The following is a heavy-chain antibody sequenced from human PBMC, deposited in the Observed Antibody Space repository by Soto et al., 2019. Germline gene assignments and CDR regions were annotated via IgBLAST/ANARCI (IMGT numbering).Heavy chain of an antibody. CDR2: ISAYNGNT. CDR3: ARGVSMVRGVISDNWFDP. J-gene: IGHJ5*02. CDR1: GYTFTSYG. Sequence: GASVKVSCKASGYTFTSYGISWVRQAPGQGLEWMGWISAYNGNTNYAQKLQGRVTMTTDTSTSTAYMELRSLRSDDTAVYYCARGVSMVRGVISDNWFDPWGQGTLVTVSS. V-gene: IGHV1-18*01. D-gene: IGHD3-10*01.